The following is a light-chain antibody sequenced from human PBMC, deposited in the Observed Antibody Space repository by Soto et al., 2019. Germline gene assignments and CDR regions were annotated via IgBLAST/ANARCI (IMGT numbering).Light chain of an antibody. CDR2: GAS. CDR1: QSVFNNN. Sequence: EIVLAQSPGTLSLSPGERATLSCRASQSVFNNNLAWYQQNPGQAPRLVMLGASSRATGIPDRFSGSGSGTDFTLTISRLEPEDFGIYHCQQYGGSPRTFGQGTKLEIK. CDR3: QQYGGSPRT. V-gene: IGKV3-20*01. J-gene: IGKJ2*01.